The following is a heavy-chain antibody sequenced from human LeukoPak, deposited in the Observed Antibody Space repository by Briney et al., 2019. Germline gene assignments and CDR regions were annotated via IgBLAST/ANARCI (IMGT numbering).Heavy chain of an antibody. CDR1: GYTFTGYY. CDR3: ATSYGSGSYYKSYY. V-gene: IGHV1-2*02. CDR2: INPNSGGT. Sequence: GASVKVSCKASGYTFTGYYMHWVRQAPGQGLEWMGWINPNSGGTNYAQKFQGRVTMTRDTSISTAYMELSRLRSDDTAVYYCATSYGSGSYYKSYYWGQGTLVTVSS. J-gene: IGHJ4*02. D-gene: IGHD3-10*01.